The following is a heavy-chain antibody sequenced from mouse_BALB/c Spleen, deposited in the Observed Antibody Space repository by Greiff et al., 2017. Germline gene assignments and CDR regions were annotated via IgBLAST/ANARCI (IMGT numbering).Heavy chain of an antibody. J-gene: IGHJ4*01. D-gene: IGHD2-3*01. CDR3: ARWLLHYYAMDY. CDR2: INPSTGYT. CDR1: GYTFTSYW. V-gene: IGHV1-7*01. Sequence: QVQLQQSGAELAKPGASVKMSCKASGYTFTSYWMHRVKQRPGQGLEWIGYINPSTGYTEYNQKFKDKATLTADKSSSTAYMQLSSLTSEDSAVYYCARWLLHYYAMDYWGQGTSVTVSS.